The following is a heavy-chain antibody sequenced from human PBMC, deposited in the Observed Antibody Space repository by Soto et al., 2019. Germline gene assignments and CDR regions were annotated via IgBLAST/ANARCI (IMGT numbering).Heavy chain of an antibody. D-gene: IGHD1-7*01. Sequence: GGSLRLSCVASGFTFSSYDMHWVRQAPGKGLEYVSSISSNGGTTYYGNSVKGRFTISRDNSKNTLYLQMGSLRAEDMAVYYCVRRVSGNYDYWGQGTLVTVS. J-gene: IGHJ4*02. CDR2: ISSNGGTT. V-gene: IGHV3-64*01. CDR1: GFTFSSYD. CDR3: VRRVSGNYDY.